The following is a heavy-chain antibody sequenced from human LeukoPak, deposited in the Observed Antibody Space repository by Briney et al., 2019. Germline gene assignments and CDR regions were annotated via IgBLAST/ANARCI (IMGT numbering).Heavy chain of an antibody. D-gene: IGHD5-24*01. Sequence: ASVKVSCKASGYTFTGYYMHWVRQAPGQGLEWMGWINPNSGGTNYAQKFQGRVTMTRDTSIATAYMELSKLRSDDTAVYYCARDQGEMATIPDYWGQGTLVTVSS. V-gene: IGHV1-2*02. CDR3: ARDQGEMATIPDY. CDR1: GYTFTGYY. CDR2: INPNSGGT. J-gene: IGHJ4*02.